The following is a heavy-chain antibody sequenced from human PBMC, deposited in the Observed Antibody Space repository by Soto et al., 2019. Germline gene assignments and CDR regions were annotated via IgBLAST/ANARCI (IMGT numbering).Heavy chain of an antibody. CDR1: GGTFSSYA. Sequence: QVQLVQSGAEVKKPGSSVKVSCKASGGTFSSYAISWVRQAPGQGLEWMGGIIPISDTTHYAQKFQGRVTITADESTSTAYLELSSLRSEDTAVYYCARSQGSRTSLEIYYYYYYGMDVWGQGTTVTVSS. V-gene: IGHV1-69*01. CDR2: IIPISDTT. CDR3: ARSQGSRTSLEIYYYYYYGMDV. J-gene: IGHJ6*02. D-gene: IGHD2-2*01.